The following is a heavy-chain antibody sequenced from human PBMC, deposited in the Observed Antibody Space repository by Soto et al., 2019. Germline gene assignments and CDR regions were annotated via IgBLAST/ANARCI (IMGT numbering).Heavy chain of an antibody. D-gene: IGHD3-3*01. CDR2: ISAYNGNT. Sequence: GASVKVSCKASGYTFTSYGISWVRQAPGQGLEWMGWISAYNGNTNYAQKLQGRVTMTTDTSTSTAYMELRSLRSDDTAVYYCARDQRFLEWLSLISWFDPWGQGTLVTVSS. V-gene: IGHV1-18*01. CDR1: GYTFTSYG. J-gene: IGHJ5*02. CDR3: ARDQRFLEWLSLISWFDP.